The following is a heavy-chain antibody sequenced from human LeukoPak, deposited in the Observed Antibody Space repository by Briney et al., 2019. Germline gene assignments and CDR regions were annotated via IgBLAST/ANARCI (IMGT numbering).Heavy chain of an antibody. CDR1: GFTFSSDA. J-gene: IGHJ4*02. V-gene: IGHV3-30-3*01. D-gene: IGHD4-17*01. CDR3: ARDLRYDYGAYSHSY. CDR2: ISYDGSNK. Sequence: GRSLRLSCAASGFTFSSDAMDSVSQAPGKGLEWVAVISYDGSNKYYADSVKGRFTISRENSKNTLYLQMNSLRAEDTAVYCCARDLRYDYGAYSHSYWRQGTLVTVSS.